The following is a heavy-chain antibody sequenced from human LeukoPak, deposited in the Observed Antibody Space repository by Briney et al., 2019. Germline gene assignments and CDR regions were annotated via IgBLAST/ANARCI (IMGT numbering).Heavy chain of an antibody. CDR1: GFTFSSYG. CDR2: ISHDDSNK. V-gene: IGHV3-30*18. J-gene: IGHJ6*02. D-gene: IGHD4-17*01. Sequence: GGSLRLSCVASGFTFSSYGMHWVRQAPGKGLEWVAVISHDDSNKYYADSVKGRFSISRDNSKNTLYLQMNSLRTEDTAVYYCAKELYNYGDYGAEGLDVGGQGTTVTVS. CDR3: AKELYNYGDYGAEGLDV.